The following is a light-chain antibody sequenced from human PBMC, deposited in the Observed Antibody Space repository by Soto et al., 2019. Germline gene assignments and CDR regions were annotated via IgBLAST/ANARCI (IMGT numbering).Light chain of an antibody. CDR3: QQYNNWPRA. Sequence: EIVMTQSPATLSVSPGERATLSCRASQSVNTYLAWYQQKPGQTPRLLIYDASNRATGIPARFSGSGSGTEFTLTISSLQSEDFAVYYCQQYNNWPRAFGQGTKVDIK. CDR1: QSVNTY. V-gene: IGKV3-15*01. J-gene: IGKJ1*01. CDR2: DAS.